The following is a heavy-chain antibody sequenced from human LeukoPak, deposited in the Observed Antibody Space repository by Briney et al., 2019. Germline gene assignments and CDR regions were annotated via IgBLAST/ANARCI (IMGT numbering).Heavy chain of an antibody. Sequence: GGSLRLSCAASGFSFSSYGIHWVRQAPGKGLEWVAYIRYDGTNKYYADSVKGRFIVSRDNSKNTLYLQMNSLRAEDTAVYCCANPGTAKYCSGGTCYRWGQGTLVTVSS. CDR2: IRYDGTNK. D-gene: IGHD2-15*01. CDR3: ANPGTAKYCSGGTCYR. CDR1: GFSFSSYG. V-gene: IGHV3-30*02. J-gene: IGHJ5*02.